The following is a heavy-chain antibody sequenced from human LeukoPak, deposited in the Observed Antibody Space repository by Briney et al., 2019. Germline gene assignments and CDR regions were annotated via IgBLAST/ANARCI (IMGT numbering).Heavy chain of an antibody. J-gene: IGHJ4*02. Sequence: GRSLRLSCAASGFTFDDYAMHWVRQAPGKGLEWVSGISWNSGSIGYADSVKGRFTISRDSAKNSLYLQMNSLRAEDTALYYCAKAFYGDYLSYFDYWGQGTLVTVSS. CDR2: ISWNSGSI. CDR3: AKAFYGDYLSYFDY. D-gene: IGHD4-17*01. V-gene: IGHV3-9*01. CDR1: GFTFDDYA.